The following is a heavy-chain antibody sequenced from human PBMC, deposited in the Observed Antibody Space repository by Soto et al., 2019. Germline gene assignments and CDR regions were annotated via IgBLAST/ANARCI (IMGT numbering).Heavy chain of an antibody. D-gene: IGHD3-22*01. J-gene: IGHJ4*02. Sequence: GSLRLSCAASGFTFSSYAMSWVRQAPGKGLEWVANIKQDGSEKYYVDSVKGRFTISRDNAKNSLYLQMNSLRAEDTAVYYFARVKSYYYGSSGYYRAFDYWGQGTLVTVSS. V-gene: IGHV3-7*01. CDR2: IKQDGSEK. CDR1: GFTFSSYA. CDR3: ARVKSYYYGSSGYYRAFDY.